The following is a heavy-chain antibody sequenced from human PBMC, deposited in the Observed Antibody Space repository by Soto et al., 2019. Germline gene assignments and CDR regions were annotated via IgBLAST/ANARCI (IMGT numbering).Heavy chain of an antibody. D-gene: IGHD2-2*01. Sequence: QVQLVQSGAEVKRPGASVKISCKASGYSFMNYAMHWVRQAPGQGLEWIGWIPTGDGKTKYSQKLQGRVTITRDTSASIAYMELSSLRFEDAAVYYCARVPRYSADVVEVPAVMYDKWFDPWGQGTLVTVSS. CDR1: GYSFMNYA. J-gene: IGHJ5*02. V-gene: IGHV1-3*04. CDR3: ARVPRYSADVVEVPAVMYDKWFDP. CDR2: IPTGDGKT.